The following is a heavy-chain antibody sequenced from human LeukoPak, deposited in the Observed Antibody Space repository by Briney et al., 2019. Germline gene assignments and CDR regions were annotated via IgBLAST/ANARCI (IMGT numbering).Heavy chain of an antibody. V-gene: IGHV3-21*04. J-gene: IGHJ4*02. CDR3: ARGTLKAAATDFDY. D-gene: IGHD6-13*01. Sequence: GGSLRLSCAASGFTFSSYTMNWVRQAPGQGLEWVSSISSSSTYIFYADSVKGRFTISRDNAKNSLYLQMNSLRAEDTALYYCARGTLKAAATDFDYWGQGTLVTVSS. CDR2: ISSSSTYI. CDR1: GFTFSSYT.